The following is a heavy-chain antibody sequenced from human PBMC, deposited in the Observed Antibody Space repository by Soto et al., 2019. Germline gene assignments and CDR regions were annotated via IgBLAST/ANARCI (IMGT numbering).Heavy chain of an antibody. V-gene: IGHV5-51*01. Sequence: GESLKFSCKGSRYSFTSYWIGGVRQMLGKGLEWMGIIYPGDSDTRYSPTFQGQVTISADKSISTAYLQWSSLKASDTAMYYCARRSQLAWFDPWGQGTLVTVSS. D-gene: IGHD6-13*01. CDR1: RYSFTSYW. CDR2: IYPGDSDT. CDR3: ARRSQLAWFDP. J-gene: IGHJ5*02.